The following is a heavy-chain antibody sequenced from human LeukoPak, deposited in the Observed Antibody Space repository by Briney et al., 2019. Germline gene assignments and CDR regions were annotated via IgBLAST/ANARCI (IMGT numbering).Heavy chain of an antibody. V-gene: IGHV3-30*04. D-gene: IGHD2-15*01. Sequence: GGSLRFSCAASGFTFSSYAMHWVRPAPGKGLEWVAVISYDGSNKYYADSVKGRFTISRDNSKNTLYLQMNSLRAEDTAVYYCARVVGSRHLYYYYYYMDVWGKGTTVTVSS. CDR3: ARVVGSRHLYYYYYYMDV. J-gene: IGHJ6*03. CDR2: ISYDGSNK. CDR1: GFTFSSYA.